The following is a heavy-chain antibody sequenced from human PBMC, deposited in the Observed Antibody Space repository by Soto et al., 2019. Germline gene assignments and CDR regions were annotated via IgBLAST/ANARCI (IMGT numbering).Heavy chain of an antibody. CDR1: GGSISGGGFS. Sequence: SETLSLTCAVSGGSISGGGFSWSWIRQPPGKGLEWIGYILHTGGTQYNPSLKSRVPMSVDKSKNQFSLHLTSVTAADTAVYYCARLQFGEGFDYWGQGALVTVSS. CDR2: ILHTGGT. CDR3: ARLQFGEGFDY. J-gene: IGHJ4*02. V-gene: IGHV4-30-2*01. D-gene: IGHD3-10*01.